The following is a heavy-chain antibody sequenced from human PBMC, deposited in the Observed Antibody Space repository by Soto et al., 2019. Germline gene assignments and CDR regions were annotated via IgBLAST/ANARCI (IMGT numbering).Heavy chain of an antibody. D-gene: IGHD4-17*01. Sequence: EVQLLESGGGLIQPGGSLRLSCAASGITISNYPMSWFRQAPGKGLDWVSGISGSGDRTYYADSAKGRFTISKDISTNSLYLQRDNLGVEDTAVYFCVKDDGGYPSTAPHWGQGTLVTVSS. CDR1: GITISNYP. CDR3: VKDDGGYPSTAPH. CDR2: ISGSGDRT. V-gene: IGHV3-23*01. J-gene: IGHJ1*01.